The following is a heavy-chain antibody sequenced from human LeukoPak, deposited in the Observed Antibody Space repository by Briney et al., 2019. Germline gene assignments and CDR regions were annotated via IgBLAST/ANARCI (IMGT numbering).Heavy chain of an antibody. CDR2: ISAYNGNT. Sequence: ASVKVSCKASGYTFTSYGISWVRQAPGQGLEWMGWISAYNGNTNYAQKLQGRVTMTTDTSTSTAYMELRRLRSDDTAVYYCARDRCSGGSCYFDYWGQGTLVTVSS. CDR1: GYTFTSYG. V-gene: IGHV1-18*01. J-gene: IGHJ4*02. D-gene: IGHD2-15*01. CDR3: ARDRCSGGSCYFDY.